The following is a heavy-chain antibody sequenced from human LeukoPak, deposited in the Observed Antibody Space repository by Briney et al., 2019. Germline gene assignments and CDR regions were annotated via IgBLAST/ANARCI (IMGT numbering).Heavy chain of an antibody. CDR3: ARVDVFGVVSSDYYYYYMDV. D-gene: IGHD3-3*01. V-gene: IGHV4-4*07. J-gene: IGHJ6*03. CDR2: IYTSGGT. Sequence: SETLSLICSVSGGSISGYYWSWIRQPAGKGLEWIGRIYTSGGTNYNPSLKSRVTMSVDTSKNQFSLKLSYVTAADTAVYYCARVDVFGVVSSDYYYYYMDVWGKGTTVTVSS. CDR1: GGSISGYY.